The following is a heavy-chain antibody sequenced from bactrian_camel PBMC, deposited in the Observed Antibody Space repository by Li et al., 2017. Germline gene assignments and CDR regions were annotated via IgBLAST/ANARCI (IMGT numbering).Heavy chain of an antibody. CDR2: IYAYSSMK. CDR3: MRDLMGWVPDNY. D-gene: IGHD5*01. J-gene: IGHJ4*01. V-gene: IGHV3-2*01. CDR1: GFTPSSYW. Sequence: HVQLVESGGGLVQPGGSLSLSCAASGFTPSSYWMYWARQAPGKGLEWVSNIYAYSSMKYYADSVKGRFTISQDNAKNTMYQQMNSLKPEDTAVYYCMRDLMGWVPDNYWGQGTQVTVS.